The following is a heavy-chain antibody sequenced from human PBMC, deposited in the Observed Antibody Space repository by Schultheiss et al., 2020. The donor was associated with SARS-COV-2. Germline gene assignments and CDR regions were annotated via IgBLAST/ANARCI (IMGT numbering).Heavy chain of an antibody. J-gene: IGHJ4*02. V-gene: IGHV3-21*05. CDR3: ARDVAGGFFDY. CDR2: ISSSSSYI. D-gene: IGHD3-10*01. CDR1: GFTFSSYE. Sequence: GGSLRLSCAASGFTFSSYEMNWVRQAPGKGLEWVSYISSSSSYINYADSVKGRFTISRDNAKNSLYLQMNSLRAEDTAVYYCARDVAGGFFDYWGQGTLVTVSS.